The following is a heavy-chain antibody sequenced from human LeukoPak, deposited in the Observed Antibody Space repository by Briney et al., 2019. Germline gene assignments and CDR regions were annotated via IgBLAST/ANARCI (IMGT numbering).Heavy chain of an antibody. Sequence: GESLKISCKGSGYSLASHWIGWVRQMPGKGLEWMGIIHPADSETKYSPSFQGRVTISVDTSITTAYLQWSSLKASDTAIYYCARPSLRGYSYGPEYWGQGTLVTVSS. D-gene: IGHD5-18*01. CDR3: ARPSLRGYSYGPEY. CDR1: GYSLASHW. V-gene: IGHV5-51*01. J-gene: IGHJ4*02. CDR2: IHPADSET.